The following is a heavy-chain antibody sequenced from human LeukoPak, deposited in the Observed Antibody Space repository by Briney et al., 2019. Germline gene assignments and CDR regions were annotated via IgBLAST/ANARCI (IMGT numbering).Heavy chain of an antibody. V-gene: IGHV3-33*07. D-gene: IGHD4-23*01. J-gene: IGHJ4*02. CDR3: ARESRWEQYYFDY. Sequence: GGSLRLSCAASGFTFSRYWMSWVRQAPGKGLEWVAVIWYDGSNKYYADSVKGRFTISRDNSKNTLYLQMNSLRAEDTAVYYCARESRWEQYYFDYWGQGTLVTVSS. CDR2: IWYDGSNK. CDR1: GFTFSRYW.